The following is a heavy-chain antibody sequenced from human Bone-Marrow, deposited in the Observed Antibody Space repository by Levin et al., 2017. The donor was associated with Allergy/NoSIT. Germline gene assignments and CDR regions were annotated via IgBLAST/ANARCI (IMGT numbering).Heavy chain of an antibody. CDR3: ARRGSTDIMTSGHVFFDY. J-gene: IGHJ4*02. CDR2: VGAGDGRT. D-gene: IGHD3-9*01. Sequence: GGSLRLSCAASGFTFSRFAMSWVRQTPGKGLEWVSGVGAGDGRTFYADSVKGRFTISRDNSKSILYLQLDSLRAEDTAVYFCARRGSTDIMTSGHVFFDYWGQGSLVTVSS. CDR1: GFTFSRFA. V-gene: IGHV3-23*01.